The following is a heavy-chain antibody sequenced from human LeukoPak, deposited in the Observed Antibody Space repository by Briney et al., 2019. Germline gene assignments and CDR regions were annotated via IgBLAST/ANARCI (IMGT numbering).Heavy chain of an antibody. CDR2: IIPIFGTA. CDR1: GYTFTGYY. Sequence: SVKVSCKASGYTFTGYYMHWVRQAPGQGLEWMGRIIPIFGTANYAQKFQGRVTITTDESTSTAYMELSSLRSEDTAVYYCASQNYDFWSGYRPVEYYYYYMDVWGKGTTVTVSS. CDR3: ASQNYDFWSGYRPVEYYYYYMDV. J-gene: IGHJ6*03. D-gene: IGHD3-3*01. V-gene: IGHV1-69*05.